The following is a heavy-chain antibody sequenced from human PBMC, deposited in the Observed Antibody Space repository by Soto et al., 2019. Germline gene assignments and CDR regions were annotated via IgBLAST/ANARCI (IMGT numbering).Heavy chain of an antibody. V-gene: IGHV3-21*01. CDR3: ARDTTVGLVIGSPDY. D-gene: IGHD3-22*01. CDR2: ISSSSTYV. Sequence: GSLRPSCAASGFTLSRSTMNWVRQAPGKGLEWVSSISSSSTYVYYADSVKGRFTISRDNAKNSQYLQMDSMRAEDAAMYYCARDTTVGLVIGSPDYWGQGTLLTVS. CDR1: GFTLSRST. J-gene: IGHJ4*02.